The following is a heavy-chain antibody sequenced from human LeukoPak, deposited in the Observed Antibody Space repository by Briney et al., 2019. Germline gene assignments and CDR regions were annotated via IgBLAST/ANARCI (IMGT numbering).Heavy chain of an antibody. CDR3: ARVVRGAYEGDY. CDR2: INPSGGST. D-gene: IGHD3-10*01. Sequence: GASVKVSCKASGYTFTSHYMHWVRQAPGQGLEWMGIINPSGGSTSYAQKFQGRVTMTRDTSTSTVYMELSSLRSEDTAVYYCARVVRGAYEGDYWGQGTLVTVSS. CDR1: GYTFTSHY. J-gene: IGHJ4*02. V-gene: IGHV1-46*01.